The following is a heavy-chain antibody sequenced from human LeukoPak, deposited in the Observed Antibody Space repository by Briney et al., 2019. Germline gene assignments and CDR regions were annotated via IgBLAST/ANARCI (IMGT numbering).Heavy chain of an antibody. D-gene: IGHD4-17*01. V-gene: IGHV3-23*01. CDR2: ISGSGAKT. J-gene: IGHJ4*02. CDR3: AKDALYGDPDY. CDR1: GFTFRSYA. Sequence: GGSLRPSCEASGFTFRSYAMTWVRQAPGKGLEWVSAISGSGAKTYYADSVKGRFTISRDNSRNTLYLQMNSLRVEDTAVYYCAKDALYGDPDYWGQGTLVTVSS.